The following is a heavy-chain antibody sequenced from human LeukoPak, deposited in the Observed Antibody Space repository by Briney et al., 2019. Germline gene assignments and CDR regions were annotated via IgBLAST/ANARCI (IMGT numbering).Heavy chain of an antibody. J-gene: IGHJ1*01. Sequence: SETLSLTRTVSGGSISSYYWSWIRQPPGKGLEWIGYIYYSGSTNYNPSLKSRVTISVDTSKNQFSLKLSSVTAADTAVYYCARVAAAGNIYFQHWGQGTLVTVSS. D-gene: IGHD6-13*01. V-gene: IGHV4-59*08. CDR1: GGSISSYY. CDR3: ARVAAAGNIYFQH. CDR2: IYYSGST.